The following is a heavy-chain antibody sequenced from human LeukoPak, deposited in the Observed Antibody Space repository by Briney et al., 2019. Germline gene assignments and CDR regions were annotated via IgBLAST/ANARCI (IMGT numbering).Heavy chain of an antibody. J-gene: IGHJ6*02. CDR3: AKGYVDTAMVPVYYYYYYGMDV. CDR2: ISGSGGST. CDR1: GFTFSSYA. Sequence: PGGSLRLSCAASGFTFSSYAMSWVRQAPGKGLEWVSAISGSGGSTYYADSVKGRFTISRDNSKNTLYLQMNSLRAEDTAVYYCAKGYVDTAMVPVYYYYYYGMDVWGQGTTVTVSS. V-gene: IGHV3-23*01. D-gene: IGHD5-18*01.